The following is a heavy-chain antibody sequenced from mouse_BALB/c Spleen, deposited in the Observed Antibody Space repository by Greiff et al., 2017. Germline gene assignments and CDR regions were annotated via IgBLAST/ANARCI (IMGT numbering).Heavy chain of an antibody. J-gene: IGHJ2*01. D-gene: IGHD2-3*01. CDR1: GFTFSSYG. Sequence: EVNVVESGGGLVQPGGSLKLSCAASGFTFSSYGMSWVRQTPDKRLELVATINSNGGSTYYPDSVKGRFTISRDNAKNTLYLQMSSLKSEDTAMYYCARGAVYDGYYFDYGGQGTTLTVSS. CDR2: INSNGGST. V-gene: IGHV5-6-3*01. CDR3: ARGAVYDGYYFDY.